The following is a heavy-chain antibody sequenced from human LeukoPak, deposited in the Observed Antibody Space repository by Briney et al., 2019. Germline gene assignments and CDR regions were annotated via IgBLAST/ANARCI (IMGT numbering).Heavy chain of an antibody. J-gene: IGHJ4*02. Sequence: QAGGSLRLSCAASGFTFSSYGRHWVRQAPGKGLEWVAFIRYDGSNKYYADSVKGRFTISRDNSKNTLYLQMNSLRAEDTAVYYCAKLNAVAGRNWGQGTLVTVSS. CDR1: GFTFSSYG. D-gene: IGHD6-19*01. V-gene: IGHV3-30*02. CDR2: IRYDGSNK. CDR3: AKLNAVAGRN.